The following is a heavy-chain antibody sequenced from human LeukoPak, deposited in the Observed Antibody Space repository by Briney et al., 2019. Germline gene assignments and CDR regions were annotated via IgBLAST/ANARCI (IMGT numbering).Heavy chain of an antibody. CDR2: ISAYNGNT. V-gene: IGHV1-18*01. J-gene: IGHJ4*02. CDR1: GYTFTSYG. Sequence: ASVKVSCKASGYTFTSYGISWVRQAPGQGLEWMGWISAYNGNTNYAQKLQGRVTMTTDTSTSTAYMELRSLRSDDTAMYYCARAPRPDYYDSSGYYYASGFDYWGQGTLVTVSS. CDR3: ARAPRPDYYDSSGYYYASGFDY. D-gene: IGHD3-22*01.